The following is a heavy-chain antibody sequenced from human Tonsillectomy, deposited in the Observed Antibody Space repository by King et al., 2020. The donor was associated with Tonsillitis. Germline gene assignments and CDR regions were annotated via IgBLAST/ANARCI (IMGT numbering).Heavy chain of an antibody. CDR1: GYTFIGYY. Sequence: VQLVESGAEVKKPGASVKVSCKASGYTFIGYYIHWMRQAPGQGLEWMGWINPNSGTTNYAQKFQGRVTMTRDTSISTAYMELSRLISDDTAVYYCARGHSSREQDAFDIWGQGTMVTVSS. CDR2: INPNSGTT. CDR3: ARGHSSREQDAFDI. V-gene: IGHV1-2*02. J-gene: IGHJ3*02. D-gene: IGHD1-26*01.